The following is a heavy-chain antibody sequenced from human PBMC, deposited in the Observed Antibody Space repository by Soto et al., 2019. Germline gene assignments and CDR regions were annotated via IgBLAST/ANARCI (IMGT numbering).Heavy chain of an antibody. CDR3: AGMPYTSGLTFDP. CDR1: GDSYSTSTYS. Sequence: PSETLSLTCNLPGDSYSTSTYSWGWVRQPPGKALQWIGFIYQRGVTSYNPSLASRVSISLDRSNNQRSLKLKSVTAADTAVYFCAGMPYTSGLTFDPWGPGTLLTVSS. D-gene: IGHD6-19*01. V-gene: IGHV4-30-2*01. J-gene: IGHJ5*02. CDR2: IYQRGVT.